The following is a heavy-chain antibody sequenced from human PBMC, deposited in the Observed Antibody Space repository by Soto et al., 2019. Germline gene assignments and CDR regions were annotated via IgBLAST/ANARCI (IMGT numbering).Heavy chain of an antibody. CDR2: INHSGST. D-gene: IGHD2-15*01. CDR3: ARWRISGYYYYGMAV. Sequence: SETLSLTCAVYGGSFSGYYWSWIRQPPGKGLEWIGEINHSGSTNYNPSLKSRVTISVDTSKNQFSLKLSSVTAADTAVYYCARWRISGYYYYGMAVWGQGTTVTVSS. CDR1: GGSFSGYY. J-gene: IGHJ6*02. V-gene: IGHV4-34*01.